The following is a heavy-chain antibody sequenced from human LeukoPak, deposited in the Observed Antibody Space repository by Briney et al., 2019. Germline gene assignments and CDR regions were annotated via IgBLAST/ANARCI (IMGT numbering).Heavy chain of an antibody. D-gene: IGHD3-3*01. CDR2: RKQDGGEK. CDR3: ARMVASYDFWSPQYYLDY. Sequence: PGGSLRLSCAASGFVFSNYNMNWVRQAPGKGLEWVANRKQDGGEKYYVDSVKGRFTISRDNAKNSLYLQMKSLRAEDTAVYYCARMVASYDFWSPQYYLDYWGQGTLVTVSS. CDR1: GFVFSNYN. V-gene: IGHV3-7*01. J-gene: IGHJ4*02.